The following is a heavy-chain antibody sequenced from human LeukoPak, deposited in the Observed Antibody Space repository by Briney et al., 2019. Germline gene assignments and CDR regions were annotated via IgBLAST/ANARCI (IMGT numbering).Heavy chain of an antibody. CDR2: IYYSGST. J-gene: IGHJ4*02. CDR1: GGSISSSSYY. V-gene: IGHV4-39*01. D-gene: IGHD3-3*01. Sequence: SETLSLTCTVSGGSISSSSYYWGWIRQPPGKGLEWIGSIYYSGSTYYNPSLKSRVTISVDTSKNQFSLKLSSVTAADTAVYYCARHGNYDFWSGYYTGVYFDYWGQETLVTVSS. CDR3: ARHGNYDFWSGYYTGVYFDY.